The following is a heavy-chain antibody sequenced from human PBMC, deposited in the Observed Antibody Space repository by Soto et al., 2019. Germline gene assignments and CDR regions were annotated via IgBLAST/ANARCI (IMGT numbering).Heavy chain of an antibody. J-gene: IGHJ5*02. CDR3: ARDLGAAGYNWFDP. V-gene: IGHV1-3*01. D-gene: IGHD6-13*01. CDR1: GYTFTSYA. Sequence: ASVKVSCKASGYTFTSYAMHWVRQAPGQRLEWMGWTNAGNGNTKYSQKFQGRVTITRDTSASTAYMELSSLRSEDTAVYYCARDLGAAGYNWFDPWGQGTLVTVSS. CDR2: TNAGNGNT.